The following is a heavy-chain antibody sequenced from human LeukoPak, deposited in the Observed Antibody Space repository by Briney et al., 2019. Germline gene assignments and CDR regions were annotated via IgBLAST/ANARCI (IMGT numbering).Heavy chain of an antibody. V-gene: IGHV4-4*02. Sequence: SGTLSLTCAVSGGSISSSNWWSWVRQPPGKGLEWIGEIYHSGSTNYNPSLKSRVTISADKSKNQFSLKLSSVTAADTAVYYCARDRWFGELWDGNWFDPWGQGTLVTVSS. J-gene: IGHJ5*02. CDR2: IYHSGST. CDR3: ARDRWFGELWDGNWFDP. D-gene: IGHD3-10*01. CDR1: GGSISSSNW.